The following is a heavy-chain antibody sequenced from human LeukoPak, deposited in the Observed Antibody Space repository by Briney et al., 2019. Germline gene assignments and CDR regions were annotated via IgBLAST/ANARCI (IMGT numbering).Heavy chain of an antibody. J-gene: IGHJ3*02. D-gene: IGHD3-10*01. CDR1: GYTFTSYG. CDR2: IRAYNGNT. V-gene: IGHV1-18*01. Sequence: ASVKVSCKASGYTFTSYGISWVRQAPGQGLEWMGWIRAYNGNTNYEQKLQGRVTMTTDTSTSTAYMELRSLRSDDTAVYYCATDLWFGEKGAFDIWGQGTMVTVSS. CDR3: ATDLWFGEKGAFDI.